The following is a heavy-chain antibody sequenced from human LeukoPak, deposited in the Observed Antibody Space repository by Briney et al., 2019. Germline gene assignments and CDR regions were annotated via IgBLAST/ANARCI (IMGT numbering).Heavy chain of an antibody. CDR2: IYHSGST. D-gene: IGHD3-22*01. CDR1: GYSISSGYY. J-gene: IGHJ5*02. V-gene: IGHV4-38-2*02. CDR3: ARETGYDSSGYYSTRHWFDP. Sequence: SETLSLTCTVSGYSISSGYYWGWIRQPPGKGLEWIGSIYHSGSTNYNPSLKSRVTISVDTSKNQFSLKLSSVTAADTAVYYCARETGYDSSGYYSTRHWFDPWGQGTLVTVSS.